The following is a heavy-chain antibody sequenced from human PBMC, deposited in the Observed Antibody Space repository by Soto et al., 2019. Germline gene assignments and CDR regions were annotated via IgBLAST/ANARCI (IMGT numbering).Heavy chain of an antibody. D-gene: IGHD3-3*01. Sequence: PSETLSLTCTVSGGSISSSSYYWGWIRQPPGKGLEWIGSIYYSGSTYYNPSLKSRVTISVDTSKNQFSLKLSSVTAADTAVYYCARQGYDFWSGYYRGEDCWGQGTLVTVSS. CDR3: ARQGYDFWSGYYRGEDC. CDR1: GGSISSSSYY. J-gene: IGHJ4*02. CDR2: IYYSGST. V-gene: IGHV4-39*01.